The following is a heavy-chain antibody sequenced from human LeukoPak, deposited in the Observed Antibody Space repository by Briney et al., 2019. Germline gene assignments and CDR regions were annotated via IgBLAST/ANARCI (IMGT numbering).Heavy chain of an antibody. CDR3: ARVSGSQYWFDY. V-gene: IGHV4-30-4*01. D-gene: IGHD1-26*01. CDR2: IYYSGST. J-gene: IGHJ4*02. CDR1: GGSISSGDYY. Sequence: SETLSLTCTVSGGSISSGDYYWSWIRQPPGKGLEWIGYIYYSGSTYYNPSLKSRVTISVDTSKNQFSLKLSSVTAADTAVYYCARVSGSQYWFDYWGQGTLVTVSS.